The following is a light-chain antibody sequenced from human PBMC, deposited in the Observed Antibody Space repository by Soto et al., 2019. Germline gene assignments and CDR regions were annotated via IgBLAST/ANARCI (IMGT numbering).Light chain of an antibody. J-gene: IGKJ2*01. CDR1: QSISSW. CDR2: KAS. V-gene: IGKV1-5*03. CDR3: KHCFTVPYT. Sequence: DIQMTQSPSTLSASVGDRVTITCRASQSISSWLAWYQQKPGKAPKLLIYKASSLESGVPPRFSGSGSGTECTLTITSLQPDGFATYYCKHCFTVPYTFGRGTKLEI.